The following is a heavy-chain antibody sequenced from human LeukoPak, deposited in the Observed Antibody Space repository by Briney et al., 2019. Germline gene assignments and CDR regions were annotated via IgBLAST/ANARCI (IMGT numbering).Heavy chain of an antibody. D-gene: IGHD2-15*01. Sequence: GESLKISCEGSGYTFRSYWIGWVRQMPGKDLEWMGMIYPDDSDTRYSPSFQGQVTFSADLSLNTAYLQWISLEASDTAIYYCTGQSQACSTGSCYVVSWGQRTQVTVSS. V-gene: IGHV5-51*01. J-gene: IGHJ5*01. CDR1: GYTFRSYW. CDR3: TGQSQACSTGSCYVVS. CDR2: IYPDDSDT.